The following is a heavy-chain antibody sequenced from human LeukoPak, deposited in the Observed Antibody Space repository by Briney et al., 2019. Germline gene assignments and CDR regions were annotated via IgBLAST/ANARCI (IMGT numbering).Heavy chain of an antibody. D-gene: IGHD3-9*01. Sequence: SETLSLTCTVSGGSISSYYWSWIRQPPGKGLEWIGYIYYSGSTDSNPSLKSRVTISVDTSKNQFSLKLRSVTAADAAVYYCARRPRNDILTGTPFDYWGQGILVTVSS. CDR3: ARRPRNDILTGTPFDY. V-gene: IGHV4-59*01. CDR2: IYYSGST. CDR1: GGSISSYY. J-gene: IGHJ4*02.